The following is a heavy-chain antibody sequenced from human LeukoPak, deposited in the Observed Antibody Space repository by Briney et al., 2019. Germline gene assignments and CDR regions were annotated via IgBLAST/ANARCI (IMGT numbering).Heavy chain of an antibody. Sequence: NTGGSLRLSCAASGFTFSSYSMNWVRQAPGKGLEWVSSISSSSSYIYYADSVKGRFTISRDNAKNSLYLQMNSLRAEDTAVYYCARDAFPAAALTAWFDPWGQGTLVTVSS. V-gene: IGHV3-21*01. CDR1: GFTFSSYS. D-gene: IGHD2-2*01. CDR2: ISSSSSYI. CDR3: ARDAFPAAALTAWFDP. J-gene: IGHJ5*02.